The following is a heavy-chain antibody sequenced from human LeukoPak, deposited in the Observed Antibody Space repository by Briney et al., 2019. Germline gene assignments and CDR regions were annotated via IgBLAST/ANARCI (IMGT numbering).Heavy chain of an antibody. CDR2: ISAYNGNT. CDR1: GYTFTSYG. CDR3: ARAPIEVVGTGWFDP. D-gene: IGHD6-19*01. Sequence: GASVKVSCKASGYTFTSYGISWVRQAPGQGLEWMGWISAYNGNTNYAQKLQGRVTMTTDTSTSTAYMELRSLRSDDTAVYYCARAPIEVVGTGWFDPWGQGTLVTVSS. J-gene: IGHJ5*02. V-gene: IGHV1-18*04.